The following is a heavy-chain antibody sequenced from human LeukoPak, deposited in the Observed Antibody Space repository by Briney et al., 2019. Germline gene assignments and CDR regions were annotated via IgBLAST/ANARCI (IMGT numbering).Heavy chain of an antibody. CDR3: ARWGGTGYDY. Sequence: SETLSLTCTVCVGSVSSDSYYWSWIRHPPGKGLEWIGYMYYSGSSNYNPSFKSRGTISVDTSKNQFYVKFSTVTPADRAHYYCARWGGTGYDYWGQGTLVTVSS. J-gene: IGHJ4*02. D-gene: IGHD1-1*01. CDR1: VGSVSSDSYY. CDR2: MYYSGSS. V-gene: IGHV4-61*01.